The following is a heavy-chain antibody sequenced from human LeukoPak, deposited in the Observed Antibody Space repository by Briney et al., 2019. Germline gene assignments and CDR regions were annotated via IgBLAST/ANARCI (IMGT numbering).Heavy chain of an antibody. CDR2: IKEDGSES. J-gene: IGHJ4*02. CDR1: GFTFSSDR. D-gene: IGHD5-12*01. CDR3: ARFPRDPWRFDY. Sequence: GGSLRLPCAVSGFTFSSDRMTWVRQAPGKGLEWVANIKEDGSESYYVDSVKGRFTISRDNTKNSLYLQMNSLRAEDTAVYYCARFPRDPWRFDYWGQGTLVTVSS. V-gene: IGHV3-7*03.